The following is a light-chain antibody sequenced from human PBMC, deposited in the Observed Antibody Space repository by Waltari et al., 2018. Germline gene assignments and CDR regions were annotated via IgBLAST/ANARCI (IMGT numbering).Light chain of an antibody. V-gene: IGKV2-28*01. CDR1: QSLLHSNGYND. Sequence: DIVMTQSPLSLPVTPGEPASISCRSSQSLLHSNGYNDLDWYLQKPGQSPQILIYLGSNRASGVPDRFSGSGSGTDFTLKISRVEAEDAGVYYCMEALQSVTFGQGTRLEIK. CDR2: LGS. J-gene: IGKJ5*01. CDR3: MEALQSVT.